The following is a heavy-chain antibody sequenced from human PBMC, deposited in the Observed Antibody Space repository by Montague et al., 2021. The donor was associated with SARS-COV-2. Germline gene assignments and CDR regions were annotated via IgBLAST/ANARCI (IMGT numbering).Heavy chain of an antibody. Sequence: ETLSLTCTVSGGSISNYYWSWIRQPPGRGLEWIGDIYYSGSTDYSPSXKSRVTISLDTSKNQFSLKVTSVTAADTAVYYCARGGGYYNYGLDVWGPGTTVTVSS. CDR1: GGSISNYY. J-gene: IGHJ6*02. CDR3: ARGGGYYNYGLDV. D-gene: IGHD3-22*01. V-gene: IGHV4-59*01. CDR2: IYYSGST.